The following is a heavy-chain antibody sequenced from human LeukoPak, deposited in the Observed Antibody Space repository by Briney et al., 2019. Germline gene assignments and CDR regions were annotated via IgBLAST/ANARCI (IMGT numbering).Heavy chain of an antibody. CDR1: GVSFSGYH. Sequence: SETLSLTCAVYGVSFSGYHWSWIRQPPGKGLEWIGEINHSGSTNYNPSLKSRVTISVDTSKKQFSLKLSSVTAADTAVYYCDRDPCNWGNWYFDLSGRGTLVTVSS. J-gene: IGHJ2*01. V-gene: IGHV4-34*01. D-gene: IGHD7-27*01. CDR3: DRDPCNWGNWYFDL. CDR2: INHSGST.